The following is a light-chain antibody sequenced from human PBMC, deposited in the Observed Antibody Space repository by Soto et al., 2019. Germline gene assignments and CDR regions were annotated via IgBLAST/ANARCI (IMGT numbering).Light chain of an antibody. V-gene: IGLV2-11*01. Sequence: QSALTQPRSVSGSPGQSVTIPCTGTSDDVGGYTHVSWYQHHPGKAPKLVIYDVTKRPSGVPDRFSGSKSGNTASLTISGLQAEDEADYFCYSYAGSYTWVFGGGTKLTVL. CDR1: SDDVGGYTH. J-gene: IGLJ3*02. CDR3: YSYAGSYTWV. CDR2: DVT.